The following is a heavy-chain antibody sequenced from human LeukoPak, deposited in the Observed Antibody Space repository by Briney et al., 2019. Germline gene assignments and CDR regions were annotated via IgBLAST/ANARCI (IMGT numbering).Heavy chain of an antibody. D-gene: IGHD6-19*01. CDR1: GGSISSYY. V-gene: IGHV4-59*12. CDR2: IYYSGST. CDR3: ARAFDGSGWLRGFYFDY. Sequence: PSETLSLTCTVSGGSISSYYWSWIRQPPGKGLEWIGNIYYSGSTNYNPSLKSRVTISVDTSKNQFSLKLSSVTAADTAVYYCARAFDGSGWLRGFYFDYWGQGTLVTVSS. J-gene: IGHJ4*02.